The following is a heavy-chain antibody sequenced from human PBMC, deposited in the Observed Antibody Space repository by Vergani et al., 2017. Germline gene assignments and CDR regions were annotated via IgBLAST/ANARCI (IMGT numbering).Heavy chain of an antibody. D-gene: IGHD5-12*01. V-gene: IGHV4-61*02. CDR3: AREGARPSGYDRDDY. CDR1: GGSISSGSYY. CDR2: IYTSGST. Sequence: QVQLQESGPGLVKPSQTLSLTCTVSGGSISSGSYYWSWIRQPAGKGLEWIGRIYTSGSTNYNPSLKSRVTISVDTSKNQFSLKLSSVTAADTAVYYCAREGARPSGYDRDDYWGQGTLVTVSS. J-gene: IGHJ4*02.